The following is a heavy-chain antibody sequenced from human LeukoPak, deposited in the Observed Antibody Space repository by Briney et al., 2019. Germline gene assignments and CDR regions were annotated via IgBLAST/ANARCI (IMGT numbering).Heavy chain of an antibody. Sequence: ASVTVTCKASGYTFTTSYMNWVRQAPGQGLEWMGWVSAYNGKTSYAQRFQGRVTMTTDSSTSTAYMDLASLRSDDTAVYYCARGGTFYPSIDYWGQGTLVTVSS. V-gene: IGHV1-18*01. CDR2: VSAYNGKT. J-gene: IGHJ4*02. CDR1: GYTFTTSY. CDR3: ARGGTFYPSIDY. D-gene: IGHD1-26*01.